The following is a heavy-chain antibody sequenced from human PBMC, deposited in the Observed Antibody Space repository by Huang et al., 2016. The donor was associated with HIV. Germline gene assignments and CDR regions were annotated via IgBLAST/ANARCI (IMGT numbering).Heavy chain of an antibody. V-gene: IGHV3-21*01. J-gene: IGHJ4*02. CDR2: IRTGSSYI. CDR1: GFTFSSYS. CDR3: ARGGGAWGIDY. Sequence: EVQLVESGGGLVKSGGSLRLSCAASGFTFSSYSMNWVRQAPGKGLEWVSSIRTGSSYIYYADAVKGRFTISRDNAKNSLFLQMKSLRAEDTAVYYCARGGGAWGIDYWGQGTLVTVSS. D-gene: IGHD2-21*02.